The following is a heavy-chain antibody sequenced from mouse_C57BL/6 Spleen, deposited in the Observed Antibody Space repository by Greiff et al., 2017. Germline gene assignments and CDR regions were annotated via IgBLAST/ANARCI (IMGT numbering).Heavy chain of an antibody. V-gene: IGHV5-4*03. D-gene: IGHD1-1*01. CDR1: GFTFSSYA. J-gene: IGHJ2*01. Sequence: EVMLVESGGGLVKPGGSLKLSCAASGFTFSSYAMSWVRQTPEKRLEWVATISDGGSYTYYPDNVKGRFTISRDNAKNNLYLQMSHLKSEDTAMYYCARDGDYGSSRYYFDYWGQGTTLTVSS. CDR2: ISDGGSYT. CDR3: ARDGDYGSSRYYFDY.